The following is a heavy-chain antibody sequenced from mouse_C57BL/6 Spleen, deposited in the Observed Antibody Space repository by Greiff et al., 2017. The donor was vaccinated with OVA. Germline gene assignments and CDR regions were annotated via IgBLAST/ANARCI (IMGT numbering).Heavy chain of an antibody. CDR3: ARRVDYYAMDY. V-gene: IGHV5-12*01. CDR1: GFTFSDYY. CDR2: ISNGGGST. D-gene: IGHD1-1*01. J-gene: IGHJ4*01. Sequence: DVHLVESGGGLVQPGGSLKLSCAASGFTFSDYYMYWVRQTPEKRLEWVAYISNGGGSTYYPDTVKGRFTISRDNAKNTLYLQMSRLKSEDTAMYYCARRVDYYAMDYWGQGTSVTVSS.